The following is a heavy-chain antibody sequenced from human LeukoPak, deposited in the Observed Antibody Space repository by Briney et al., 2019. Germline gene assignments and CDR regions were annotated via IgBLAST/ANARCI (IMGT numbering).Heavy chain of an antibody. CDR3: ARVGTYYYDSSGYFYLDY. CDR2: INPNSGGT. V-gene: IGHV1-2*02. D-gene: IGHD3-22*01. J-gene: IGHJ4*02. CDR1: GYTFTSYY. Sequence: ASVKVSCKASGYTFTSYYMHWVRQAPGQGLEWMGWINPNSGGTNYAQKFQGKVTMTRDTSISTAYMELSRLRSDDTAVYYCARVGTYYYDSSGYFYLDYWGQGTLVTVSS.